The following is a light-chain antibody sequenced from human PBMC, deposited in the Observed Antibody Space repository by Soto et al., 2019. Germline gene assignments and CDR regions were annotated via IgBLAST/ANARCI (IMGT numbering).Light chain of an antibody. J-gene: IGLJ2*01. CDR2: EGS. Sequence: QSALTQPASVSGSPGQSITISCNGTSSDVGSYNLVSWYQQHPGKAPKLMIYEGSKRPSGVSNRFSGSKSGNTASLTISGLQAEDEADYYCCSYAGSVVFGGGTQLTVL. CDR3: CSYAGSVV. V-gene: IGLV2-23*01. CDR1: SSDVGSYNL.